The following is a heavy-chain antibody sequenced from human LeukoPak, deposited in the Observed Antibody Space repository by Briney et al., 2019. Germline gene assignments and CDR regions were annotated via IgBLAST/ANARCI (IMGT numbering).Heavy chain of an antibody. CDR2: MNPNSGNT. J-gene: IGHJ6*02. CDR3: ARGSGWYYYYGMDV. Sequence: ASVKVSCKASGYTFTSYDINWVRQATGQGPEWMGWMNPNSGNTGYAQKFQGRVTMTRNTSISTAYMELSSLRSEDTAVYYCARGSGWYYYYGMDVWGQGTTVTVSS. V-gene: IGHV1-8*01. D-gene: IGHD6-19*01. CDR1: GYTFTSYD.